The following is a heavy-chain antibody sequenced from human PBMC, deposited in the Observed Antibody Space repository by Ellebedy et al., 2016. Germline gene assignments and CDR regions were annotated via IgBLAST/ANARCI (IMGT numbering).Heavy chain of an antibody. CDR1: GYTFTGYY. Sequence: ASVKVSCXASGYTFTGYYIHWVRQAPGQGLEWMASINPNNGGTNYAQKFQGRVTMTRDTSISTAYMELSSLRSDDAAVYYCVRPGKDDYGDFGAWGQGTLVTVSS. J-gene: IGHJ5*02. CDR3: VRPGKDDYGDFGA. V-gene: IGHV1-2*02. D-gene: IGHD4-17*01. CDR2: INPNNGGT.